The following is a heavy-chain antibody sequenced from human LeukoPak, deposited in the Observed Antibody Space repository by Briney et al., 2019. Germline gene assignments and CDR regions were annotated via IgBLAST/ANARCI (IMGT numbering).Heavy chain of an antibody. V-gene: IGHV3-30*03. J-gene: IGHJ4*02. CDR3: ARAWSTERIAAAGADY. D-gene: IGHD6-13*01. CDR2: ISYDGSNK. Sequence: PGGSLRLSCAASGFTFSSYGMHWVRQAPGKGLEWVAVISYDGSNKYYADSVKGRFTISRDNSKNTLYLQMNSLRAEDTAVYYCARAWSTERIAAAGADYWGQGTLVTVSS. CDR1: GFTFSSYG.